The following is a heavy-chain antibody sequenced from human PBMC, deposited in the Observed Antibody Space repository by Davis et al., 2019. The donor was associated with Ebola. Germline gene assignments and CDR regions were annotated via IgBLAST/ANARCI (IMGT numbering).Heavy chain of an antibody. CDR1: GYTFSGYW. Sequence: GESLKISCAASGYTFSGYWMHWVRQAPGKGLVWVSRINSDETDTNYADSVKGRFTISRDNAKNSLYLQMNSLRAEDTAVYYCAREGVQGVIVYWGQGTLVTVSS. CDR2: INSDETDT. CDR3: AREGVQGVIVY. V-gene: IGHV3-74*01. D-gene: IGHD3-10*01. J-gene: IGHJ4*02.